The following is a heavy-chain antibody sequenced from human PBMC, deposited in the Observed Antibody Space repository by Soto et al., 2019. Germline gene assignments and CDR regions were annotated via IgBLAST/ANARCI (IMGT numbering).Heavy chain of an antibody. J-gene: IGHJ4*02. Sequence: QVQLVESGGGVVQPGRSLRLSCAASGFTFSSYAMHWVRQAPGKGLEWVAVISYDGSNKYYADSVTGRFTISRDNSKNALSLQIHSLRAEDTAVYYCAIDISPIFIAAAGRGFFDYWGQGTLVTVSS. CDR1: GFTFSSYA. CDR3: AIDISPIFIAAAGRGFFDY. V-gene: IGHV3-30-3*01. D-gene: IGHD6-13*01. CDR2: ISYDGSNK.